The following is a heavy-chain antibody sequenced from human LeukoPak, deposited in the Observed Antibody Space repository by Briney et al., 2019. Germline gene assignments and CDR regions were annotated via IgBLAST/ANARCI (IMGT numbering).Heavy chain of an antibody. CDR1: GFTFSTYG. Sequence: GGSLRLSCAASGFTFSTYGMHWVRQAPGKGLEWVAFIRYDGSNKYYADSVKGRFTISRDNSKNTLYLQMNSLRAEDTAVYYCAKDKTQFGDAFDIWGQGTMVTVSS. CDR3: AKDKTQFGDAFDI. D-gene: IGHD3-16*01. J-gene: IGHJ3*02. CDR2: IRYDGSNK. V-gene: IGHV3-30*02.